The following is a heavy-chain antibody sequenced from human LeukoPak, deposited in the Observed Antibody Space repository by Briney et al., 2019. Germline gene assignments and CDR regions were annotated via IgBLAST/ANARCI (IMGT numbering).Heavy chain of an antibody. V-gene: IGHV3-13*01. Sequence: PGGSLKLSFSASGITFSSLDNHLVPQPSGQGLEWVSTIGTASDTYYPGSVEGRFTLSRDNAKNSLYLQMNSLTAGDTAVYYCARGPPRGKYYYMDVWGKGTTVTVSS. CDR1: GITFSSLD. D-gene: IGHD1-1*01. CDR2: IGTASDT. J-gene: IGHJ6*03. CDR3: ARGPPRGKYYYMDV.